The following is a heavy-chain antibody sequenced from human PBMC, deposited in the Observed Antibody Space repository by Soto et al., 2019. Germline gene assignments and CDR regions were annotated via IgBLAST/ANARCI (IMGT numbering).Heavy chain of an antibody. CDR1: GYNFTTFW. D-gene: IGHD3-3*02. CDR3: ARHFPLPTDLQFYYYYYYGVDV. CDR2: IDPSDSYS. J-gene: IGHJ6*02. V-gene: IGHV5-10-1*01. Sequence: GESLKISCKASGYNFTTFWISWMRQVPGKGLEWMGRIDPSDSYSNYSPSFQGHITISADKSINTAYLHFSNLKASDTAVYYCARHFPLPTDLQFYYYYYYGVDVWGHGTAVTAP.